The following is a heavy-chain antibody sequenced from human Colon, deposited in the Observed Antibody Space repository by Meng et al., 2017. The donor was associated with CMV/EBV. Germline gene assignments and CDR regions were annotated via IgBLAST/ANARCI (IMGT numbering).Heavy chain of an antibody. CDR1: GVTFDTYS. J-gene: IGHJ4*02. CDR3: ARGHDFDY. CDR2: LSSSSSFI. V-gene: IGHV3-21*01. Sequence: GESLKISCVASGVTFDTYSMNWVRQAPGKGLEWVSSLSSSSSFIYYADSVKGRFTISRDNAKNSLYLQLDSLRAEDTAVYYCARGHDFDYWGQGTLVTVSS.